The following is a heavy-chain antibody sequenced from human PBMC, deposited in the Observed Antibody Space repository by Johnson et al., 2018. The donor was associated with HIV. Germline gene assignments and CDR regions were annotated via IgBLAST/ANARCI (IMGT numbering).Heavy chain of an antibody. CDR3: AKDIYGYDAFDI. V-gene: IGHV3-30-3*01. D-gene: IGHD5-24*01. Sequence: QVHLVESGGGVVQPGRSLRLSCAASGFTFSSYAMHWVRQAPGKGLEWVAIISYDGSNKYYADSVKGRFTISRDNSKNTLYLQMKSLRAEDTAVYYCAKDIYGYDAFDIWGQGTMVTVSS. J-gene: IGHJ3*02. CDR2: ISYDGSNK. CDR1: GFTFSSYA.